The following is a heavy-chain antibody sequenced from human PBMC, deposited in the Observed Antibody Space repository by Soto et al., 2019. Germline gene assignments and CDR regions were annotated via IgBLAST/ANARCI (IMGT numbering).Heavy chain of an antibody. Sequence: SETLSLTCTVSGGSISSYYWSWIRQPPGKGLEWIGYIYYSGSTNYNPSLKSRVTISVDTSKNQFSLKLSSVTAADTAVYYCARVSITQTRYLFDYWGQGTLVTVSS. CDR1: GGSISSYY. D-gene: IGHD1-1*01. V-gene: IGHV4-59*01. J-gene: IGHJ4*02. CDR3: ARVSITQTRYLFDY. CDR2: IYYSGST.